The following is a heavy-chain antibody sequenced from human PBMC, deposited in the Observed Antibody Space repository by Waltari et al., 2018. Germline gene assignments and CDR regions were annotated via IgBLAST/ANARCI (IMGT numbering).Heavy chain of an antibody. CDR3: ATGRITIFGVVPPFDY. D-gene: IGHD3-3*01. J-gene: IGHJ4*02. Sequence: EVQLVQSGAEVKKPGATVKISCKVSGYTFTDYYMHWVQQAPGKGLEWMGLVDPEDGETIYAGKFQGRVTITADTSTDTAYMELSSLRSEDTAMYYCATGRITIFGVVPPFDYWGQGTMVTVSS. V-gene: IGHV1-69-2*01. CDR1: GYTFTDYY. CDR2: VDPEDGET.